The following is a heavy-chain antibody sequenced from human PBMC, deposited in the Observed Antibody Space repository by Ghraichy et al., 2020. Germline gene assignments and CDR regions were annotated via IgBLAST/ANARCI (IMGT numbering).Heavy chain of an antibody. CDR1: GGTFAGSA. CDR2: IIPNLGMS. D-gene: IGHD3-22*01. Sequence: SVKVSCKASGGTFAGSAVSWVRQAPGQGLEWMARIIPNLGMSDHAQKFQGRVTVTADKPTNTAYMEVSSLTSEDTAVYYCATEYYDRSEYYFYGMDVWGQGSTVIVAS. V-gene: IGHV1-69*04. CDR3: ATEYYDRSEYYFYGMDV. J-gene: IGHJ6*02.